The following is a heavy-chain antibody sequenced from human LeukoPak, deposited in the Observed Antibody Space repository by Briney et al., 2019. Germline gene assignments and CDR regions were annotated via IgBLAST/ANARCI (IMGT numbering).Heavy chain of an antibody. D-gene: IGHD2-2*01. V-gene: IGHV3-30*02. CDR1: GFTFSNYG. CDR2: IRYDGSYE. J-gene: IGHJ6*03. CDR3: AKDCSSTSRNYYYYYMDV. Sequence: PGGSLRLSCSPSGFTFSNYGMHWVRQAPGKGLEWVAFIRYDGSYEYYADSVKGRFTVSRDNSKNTLYLQMNSLRAEDTAVYYCAKDCSSTSRNYYYYYMDVWGKGTTVTVSS.